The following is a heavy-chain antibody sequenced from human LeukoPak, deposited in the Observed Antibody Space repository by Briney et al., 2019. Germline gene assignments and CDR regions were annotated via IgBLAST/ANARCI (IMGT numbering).Heavy chain of an antibody. V-gene: IGHV3-74*01. D-gene: IGHD5-24*01. CDR3: ARSTLEMATSWDELLDY. CDR1: GFTFSSYW. J-gene: IGHJ4*02. CDR2: INSDGSST. Sequence: PGGSLRLSCAASGFTFSSYWMHWVRQAPGKGLVWVSRINSDGSSTSYADSVKGRFTISRDNAKNTLYLQMNSLRAEDTAVYYCARSTLEMATSWDELLDYWGQGTLVTVSS.